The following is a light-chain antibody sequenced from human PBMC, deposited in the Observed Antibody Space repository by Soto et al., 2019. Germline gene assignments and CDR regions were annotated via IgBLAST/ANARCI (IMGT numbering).Light chain of an antibody. J-gene: IGKJ1*01. CDR2: GAS. CDR1: QSVRSN. CDR3: QQYNSYFQT. V-gene: IGKV3D-15*01. Sequence: EIVMTQSPATLSVSPGERATLSCRASQSVRSNLAWYQQKPGQAPRLLIYGASTRATGIPATFSGSGSGTQFTLTISSLQSEDFAVYYCQQYNSYFQTFGRGTKVEI.